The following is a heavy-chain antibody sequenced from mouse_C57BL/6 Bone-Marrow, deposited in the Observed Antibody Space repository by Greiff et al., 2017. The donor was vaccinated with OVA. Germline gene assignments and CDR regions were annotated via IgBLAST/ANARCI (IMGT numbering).Heavy chain of an antibody. Sequence: VQLKQSGAELVRPGASVKLSCTASGFNIKDYYMHWVKQRPEQGLEWIGRIDPEDGDTEYAPKFQGKANMTADTSSNAAYLQLSSLTSDYTAVYFCTTPDSSGYEYYAMDYRGQGTSVTVTA. CDR3: TTPDSSGYEYYAMDY. CDR2: IDPEDGDT. J-gene: IGHJ4*01. CDR1: GFNIKDYY. V-gene: IGHV14-1*01. D-gene: IGHD3-2*02.